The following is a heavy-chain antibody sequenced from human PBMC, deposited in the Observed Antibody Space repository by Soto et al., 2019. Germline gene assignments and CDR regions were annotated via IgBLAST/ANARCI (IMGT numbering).Heavy chain of an antibody. CDR1: GGSISSYY. CDR3: ARTYYSSGYYYLDY. J-gene: IGHJ4*02. Sequence: QVQLQESGPGLVKPSETLSLTCTVSGGSISSYYWNWIRKRPGKRLEWIGYISYSGSTSYNPSLKSRVTISVDTSKNHCSLKLSSVTAADTAVYYCARTYYSSGYYYLDYWGQGTLVTVSS. CDR2: ISYSGST. V-gene: IGHV4-59*01. D-gene: IGHD3-22*01.